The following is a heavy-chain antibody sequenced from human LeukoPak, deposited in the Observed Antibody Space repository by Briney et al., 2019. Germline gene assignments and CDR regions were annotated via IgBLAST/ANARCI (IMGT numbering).Heavy chain of an antibody. D-gene: IGHD3-22*01. CDR2: INPNSGGT. J-gene: IGHJ3*02. CDR3: ARGLVTMIQAALDI. CDR1: GYTFTGYY. V-gene: IGHV1-2*02. Sequence: VASVKVSCKASGYTFTGYYMHWVRQAPGQGLEWMGWINPNSGGTNYAQKFQGRVTMTRDTSISTAYMELSRLRSDDTAVYYCARGLVTMIQAALDIWGQGTMVTVSS.